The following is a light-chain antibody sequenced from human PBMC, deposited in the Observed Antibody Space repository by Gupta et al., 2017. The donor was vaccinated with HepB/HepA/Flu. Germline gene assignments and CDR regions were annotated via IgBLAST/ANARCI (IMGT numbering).Light chain of an antibody. J-gene: IGLJ2*01. CDR1: SRRSYY. CDR2: CKN. V-gene: IGLV3-19*01. CDR3: SSRDRSGSHWV. Sequence: SSELPQHPAVSLALGQTVRITCQGDSRRSYYASWYQQKPGQAPVLVIDCKNNRPSGITDLGSGYCAGNNASCTTKGDQGEEEADDYWSSRDRSGSHWVFGGGTKLTVL.